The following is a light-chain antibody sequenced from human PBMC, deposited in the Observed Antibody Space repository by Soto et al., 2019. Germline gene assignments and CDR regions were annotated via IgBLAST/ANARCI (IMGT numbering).Light chain of an antibody. CDR2: GNS. CDR3: QSYYSSLSGYV. J-gene: IGLJ1*01. Sequence: QSVLTQPPSVSGAPGQRVTISCTGSSSNIGAGYDVHWYQQLPGTAPKLLIYGNSNRPSGVPDRFSGSKSGTSASLDITGLKAGDEADYYCQSYYSSLSGYVFGTGTKLTVL. CDR1: SSNIGAGYD. V-gene: IGLV1-40*01.